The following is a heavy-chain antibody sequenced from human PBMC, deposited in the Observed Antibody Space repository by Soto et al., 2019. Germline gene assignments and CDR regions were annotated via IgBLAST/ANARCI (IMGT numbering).Heavy chain of an antibody. D-gene: IGHD1-7*01. Sequence: SVKVSCKASGGTLSSYAISWVRQAPGQGLEWMGGIIPIFGTANYAQKFQGRVTITADESTSTAYMELSSLRSEDTAVYYCAGPPELTRIYYYYGMDVWGQGTTVTVSS. J-gene: IGHJ6*02. V-gene: IGHV1-69*13. CDR1: GGTLSSYA. CDR2: IIPIFGTA. CDR3: AGPPELTRIYYYYGMDV.